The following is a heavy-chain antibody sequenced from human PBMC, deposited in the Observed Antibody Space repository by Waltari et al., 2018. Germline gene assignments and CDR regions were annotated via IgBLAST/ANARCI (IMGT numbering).Heavy chain of an antibody. Sequence: QVQLQESGPGLVKPSETLSLTCSVSGGSLYHDFWNWIRQPPGKGLQWIGYIRHTGITKSNPSLNSRVTMAVDTSKSQISLRLTSVSATDTAVYFCARWDSPGRYFGDWGQGTPVTVSS. CDR2: IRHTGIT. CDR1: GGSLYHDF. J-gene: IGHJ4*02. CDR3: ARWDSPGRYFGD. V-gene: IGHV4-59*08. D-gene: IGHD1-20*01.